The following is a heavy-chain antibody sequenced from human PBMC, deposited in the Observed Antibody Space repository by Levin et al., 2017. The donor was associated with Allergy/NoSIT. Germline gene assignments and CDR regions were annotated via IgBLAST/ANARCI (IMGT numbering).Heavy chain of an antibody. CDR3: ARDHQYGQYYDFWSGSANWFDP. D-gene: IGHD3-3*01. V-gene: IGHV4-31*03. CDR1: GGSISSGGYY. CDR2: IYYSGST. Sequence: SETLSLTCTVSGGSISSGGYYWSWIRQHPGKGLEWIGYIYYSGSTYYNPSLKSRVTISVDTSKNQFSLKLSSVTAADTAVYYCARDHQYGQYYDFWSGSANWFDPWGQGTLVTVSS. J-gene: IGHJ5*02.